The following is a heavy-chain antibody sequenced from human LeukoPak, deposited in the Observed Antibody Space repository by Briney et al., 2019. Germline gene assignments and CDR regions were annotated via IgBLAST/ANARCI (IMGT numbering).Heavy chain of an antibody. Sequence: GGSLRLSCAASGFTFDDYAMHWVRQAPGKGLEWVSGISWNSGSIGYADSVKGRFTISRDNAKNSLYLQMNSLRAEDTALYYCAKAKKYYFDYWGQGTLVTVSS. V-gene: IGHV3-9*01. CDR2: ISWNSGSI. CDR3: AKAKKYYFDY. CDR1: GFTFDDYA. J-gene: IGHJ4*02.